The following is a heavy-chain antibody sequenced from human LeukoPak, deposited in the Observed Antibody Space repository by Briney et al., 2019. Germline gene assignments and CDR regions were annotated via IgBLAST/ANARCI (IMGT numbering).Heavy chain of an antibody. Sequence: PSETLSLTCTVSGGSMSPYHWGWIRQPPGKGLEWIGEINHSGSTNYNPSLKSRVTISVDTSKNQFSLKLSSVTAADTAVYYCARGWSDYYDSSGGNFDYWGQGTLVTVSS. J-gene: IGHJ4*02. CDR3: ARGWSDYYDSSGGNFDY. CDR2: INHSGST. CDR1: GGSMSPYH. D-gene: IGHD3-22*01. V-gene: IGHV4-34*01.